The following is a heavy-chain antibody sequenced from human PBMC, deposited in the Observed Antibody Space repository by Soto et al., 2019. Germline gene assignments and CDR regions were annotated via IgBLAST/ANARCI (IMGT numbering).Heavy chain of an antibody. D-gene: IGHD6-19*01. CDR1: GFSFSSYW. CDR3: VSGSSGRNVGQFGD. J-gene: IGHJ4*02. V-gene: IGHV3-7*01. Sequence: EVQVVESVGGLVQPGGSLRLSCVGSGFSFSSYWMNWVRQAPGGGLEWVANIKQDGNEKHFLDSVKGRFTISRENAKNSLFLDMNNLRVEDTAVYYCVSGSSGRNVGQFGDWGQGTLVTVSS. CDR2: IKQDGNEK.